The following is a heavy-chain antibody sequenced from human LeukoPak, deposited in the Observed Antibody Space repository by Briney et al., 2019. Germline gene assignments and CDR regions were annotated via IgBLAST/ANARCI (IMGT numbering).Heavy chain of an antibody. CDR3: ARASTMVRGAGRFDP. CDR2: INHSGST. Sequence: SETLSLTCAVYGGSFSGYYWSWIRQPPGKGLEWIGEINHSGSTNYNPSLKSRVTILVDTSKNQFSLKLSSVTAADTAVYYCARASTMVRGAGRFDPWGQGTLVTVSS. CDR1: GGSFSGYY. D-gene: IGHD3-10*01. J-gene: IGHJ5*02. V-gene: IGHV4-34*01.